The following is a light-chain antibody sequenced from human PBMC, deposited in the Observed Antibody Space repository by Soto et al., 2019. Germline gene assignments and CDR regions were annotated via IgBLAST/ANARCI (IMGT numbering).Light chain of an antibody. CDR3: QQYRSPPWA. J-gene: IGKJ1*01. Sequence: IVLTQSPGTLSLSPGERATLSCRASQSVGSNFLAWYQQKRGQAPRILIYAASNRASGIPDRFSGSGSGSDFPLTISRLEPEDFAVYYCQQYRSPPWAFGQGTRVEI. V-gene: IGKV3-20*01. CDR1: QSVGSNF. CDR2: AAS.